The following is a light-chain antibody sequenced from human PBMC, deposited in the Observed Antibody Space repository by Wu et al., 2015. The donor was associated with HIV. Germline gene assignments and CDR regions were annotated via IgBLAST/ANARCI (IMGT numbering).Light chain of an antibody. Sequence: DIQMTQSPSTLSASVGDRVTITCRASQTISSWLAWYQQKPGKAPKLLISKASSLESGVPSRFSGSGSGTQFTLTISSLQPEDVATYYCQKYNTAPWTFGQGTKVEMK. CDR2: KAS. J-gene: IGKJ1*01. CDR1: QTISSW. CDR3: QKYNTAPWT. V-gene: IGKV1-5*03.